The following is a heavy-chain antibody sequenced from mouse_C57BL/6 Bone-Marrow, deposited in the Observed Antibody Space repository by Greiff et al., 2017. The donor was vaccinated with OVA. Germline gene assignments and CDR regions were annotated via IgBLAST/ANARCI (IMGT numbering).Heavy chain of an antibody. CDR2: IDPSDSYT. CDR3: ARSRAYYSHYYAMDY. D-gene: IGHD2-12*01. V-gene: IGHV1-69*01. Sequence: QVQLQQPGAELVMPGASVKLSCKASGYTFTSYWMHWVKQRPGQGLEWIGEIDPSDSYTNYNQKFKGKATLTVDKSSSTAYMELSSLTSEDSAVYYCARSRAYYSHYYAMDYWGQGTSVTVSA. CDR1: GYTFTSYW. J-gene: IGHJ4*01.